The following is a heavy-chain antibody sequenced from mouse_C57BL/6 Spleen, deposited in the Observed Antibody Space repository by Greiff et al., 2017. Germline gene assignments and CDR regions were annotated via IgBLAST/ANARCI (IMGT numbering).Heavy chain of an antibody. CDR1: GFTFSDYG. J-gene: IGHJ4*01. Sequence: EVHLVESGGGLVKPGGSLKLSCAASGFTFSDYGMHWVRQAPEKGLEWVAYISSGSGTIYYADTVKGRFTISRDNAKNTLFLRMTSLRSEDTAMYYCARTPPALYAMDYWGQGTSVTVA. CDR2: ISSGSGTI. CDR3: ARTPPALYAMDY. V-gene: IGHV5-17*01.